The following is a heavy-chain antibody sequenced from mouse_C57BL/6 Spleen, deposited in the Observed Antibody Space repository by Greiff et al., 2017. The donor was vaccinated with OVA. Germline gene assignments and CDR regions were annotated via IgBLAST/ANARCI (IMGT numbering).Heavy chain of an antibody. V-gene: IGHV1-76*01. CDR2: IYPGSGNT. Sequence: QVQLQQSGAELVRPGASVKLSCKASGYTFTDYYINWVKQRPGQGLEWIARIYPGSGNTYYNEKFKGKATLTAEKSSSTAYMQLSSLTSEDSAVYFCAREDLLWAWFAYWGQGTLVTVSA. CDR1: GYTFTDYY. J-gene: IGHJ3*01. CDR3: AREDLLWAWFAY. D-gene: IGHD2-1*01.